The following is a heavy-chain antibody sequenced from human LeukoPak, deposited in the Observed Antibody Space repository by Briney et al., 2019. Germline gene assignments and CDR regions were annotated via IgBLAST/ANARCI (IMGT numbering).Heavy chain of an antibody. Sequence: GGSLRLSCAASGFTFSSYGMHWIRQAPGKGLEWVAVIWSDSSHKYYVDSMKGRCTISRDNSKNMVYLQMNSLRVEDTAVYYYASAAGAFDMWGQGTLVTVSS. V-gene: IGHV3-33*01. D-gene: IGHD6-13*01. CDR3: ASAAGAFDM. J-gene: IGHJ3*02. CDR1: GFTFSSYG. CDR2: IWSDSSHK.